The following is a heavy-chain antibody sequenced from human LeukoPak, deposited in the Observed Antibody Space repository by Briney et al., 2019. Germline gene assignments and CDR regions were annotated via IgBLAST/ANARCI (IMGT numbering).Heavy chain of an antibody. D-gene: IGHD3-16*01. CDR3: ARDNGGRGAFDI. Sequence: GGSLRLSCAASGFTFSTYSMNWVRQAPGKGLEWVSSISSSSSYICYADSVKGRFTISRDNAKNSLYLQMNSLRAEDTAVYYCARDNGGRGAFDIWGQGTMVTVSS. CDR1: GFTFSTYS. J-gene: IGHJ3*02. CDR2: ISSSSSYI. V-gene: IGHV3-21*06.